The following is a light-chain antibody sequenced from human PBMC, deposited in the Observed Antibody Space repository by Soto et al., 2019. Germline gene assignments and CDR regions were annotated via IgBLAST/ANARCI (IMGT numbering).Light chain of an antibody. CDR1: NSDVGAYNY. Sequence: QSALTQPASVSGSPGQSITISSTGSNSDVGAYNYVSWYQQHPGKAPKLIIYEVNNQPSGVSHRFSGSKSGNTASLTISGLQADDEADYYCASYTVSHTRVFGGGTKLTVL. CDR3: ASYTVSHTRV. CDR2: EVN. V-gene: IGLV2-14*01. J-gene: IGLJ3*02.